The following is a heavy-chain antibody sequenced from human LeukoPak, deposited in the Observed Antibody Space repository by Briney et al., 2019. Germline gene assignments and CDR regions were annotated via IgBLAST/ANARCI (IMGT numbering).Heavy chain of an antibody. CDR1: GGSFSGYY. Sequence: SETLSLTCAVYGGSFSGYYWSWIRQPPGKGLEWIGEINHSGSTNYNPSLKSRVTISVDTSKNQFSLKLSSVTAADTAVYYCARMGYVGIAAAVPALGDAFDIWGQGTMVTVSS. D-gene: IGHD6-13*01. J-gene: IGHJ3*02. V-gene: IGHV4-34*01. CDR2: INHSGST. CDR3: ARMGYVGIAAAVPALGDAFDI.